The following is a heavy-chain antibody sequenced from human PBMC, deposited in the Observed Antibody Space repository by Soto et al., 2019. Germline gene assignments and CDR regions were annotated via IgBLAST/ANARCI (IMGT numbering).Heavy chain of an antibody. CDR2: INHSGST. CDR1: GGSFSGYY. J-gene: IGHJ4*02. V-gene: IGHV4-34*01. D-gene: IGHD3-3*01. CDR3: ATTGGYDFWSGYYHSDYFDY. Sequence: SETLSLTCAVYGGSFSGYYWSWIRQPPGKGLEWIGEINHSGSTNYNPSLKSRVTISVDTSKNQFSLKLSSVTAADTAVYYCATTGGYDFWSGYYHSDYFDYWGQGTLVTVSS.